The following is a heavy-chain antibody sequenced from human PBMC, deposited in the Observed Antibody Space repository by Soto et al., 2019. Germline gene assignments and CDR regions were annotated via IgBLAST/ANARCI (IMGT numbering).Heavy chain of an antibody. CDR1: GYTFVDHY. Sequence: ASVKVSCKTSGYTFVDHYLYWVRQAPGQGLEWMGWINPRNGDKKYAQKFQGRVTMIRDTIITTTYMDLSSVTAADTAVYYCARCSRRDRGIAARGKYYYYYGMDVWGQGTTVTVSS. CDR3: ARCSRRDRGIAARGKYYYYYGMDV. J-gene: IGHJ6*02. V-gene: IGHV1-2*02. CDR2: INPRNGDK. D-gene: IGHD6-6*01.